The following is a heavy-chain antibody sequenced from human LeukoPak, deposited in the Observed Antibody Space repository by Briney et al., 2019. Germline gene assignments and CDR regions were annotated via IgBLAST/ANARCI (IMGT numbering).Heavy chain of an antibody. CDR3: ARDSGYDYDY. D-gene: IGHD5-12*01. J-gene: IGHJ4*02. V-gene: IGHV3-48*03. Sequence: PGGSLRLSCAASGFSFRSHEMNWVRQAPGKGLEWISYISSGGDYIYYADSVKGRFTISRDNAKNSLYLQMNSLRAEDTAVYYCARDSGYDYDYWGQGTLVTVSS. CDR1: GFSFRSHE. CDR2: ISSGGDYI.